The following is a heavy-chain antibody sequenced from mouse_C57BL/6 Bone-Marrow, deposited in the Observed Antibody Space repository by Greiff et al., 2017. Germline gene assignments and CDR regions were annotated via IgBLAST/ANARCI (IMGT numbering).Heavy chain of an antibody. Sequence: EVQGVESGGGLVKPGGSLKLSCAASGFTFSSYAMSWVRQTPEKRLEWVATISDGGSYTYYPDNVKGRFTISRDNATNNLYLQMSHLKSEDTAMYYCASAIYFSFDYWGQGTTLTVSS. J-gene: IGHJ2*01. CDR2: ISDGGSYT. V-gene: IGHV5-4*01. D-gene: IGHD1-1*01. CDR3: ASAIYFSFDY. CDR1: GFTFSSYA.